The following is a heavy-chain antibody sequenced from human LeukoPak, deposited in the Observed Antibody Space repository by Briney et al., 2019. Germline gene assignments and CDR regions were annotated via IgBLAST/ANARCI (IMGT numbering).Heavy chain of an antibody. CDR3: ARAPFQCGELLAVDY. V-gene: IGHV4-38-2*02. CDR1: GYSISSGYY. CDR2: IYHSGST. D-gene: IGHD3-10*01. Sequence: PSETLSLTCTVSGYSISSGYYWGWIRQPPGKGLEWIGSIYHSGSTYYNPSLKSRVTISVDTSKNQFSLKLSSVTAADTAVYYCARAPFQCGELLAVDYWGQGTLVTVSS. J-gene: IGHJ4*02.